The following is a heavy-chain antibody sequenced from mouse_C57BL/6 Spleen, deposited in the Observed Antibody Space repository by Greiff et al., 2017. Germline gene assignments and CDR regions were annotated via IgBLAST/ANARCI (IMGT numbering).Heavy chain of an antibody. J-gene: IGHJ2*01. V-gene: IGHV1-54*01. CDR1: GYAFTNYL. CDR2: INPGSGGT. D-gene: IGHD1-3*01. Sequence: QVQLQQSGAELVRPGTSVKVSCKASGYAFTNYLIEWVKQRPGQGLEWIGVINPGSGGTNYNEKFKGKATLTADKSSSTAYMQLSSLTSEDSAVYCCARGGSRPDYWGQGTTLTVAS. CDR3: ARGGSRPDY.